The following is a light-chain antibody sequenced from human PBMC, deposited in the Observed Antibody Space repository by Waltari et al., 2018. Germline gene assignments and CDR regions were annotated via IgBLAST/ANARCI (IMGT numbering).Light chain of an antibody. CDR2: GAS. CDR3: QHYVRLPVT. Sequence: EVVLTQSPGTLSLSPGERATLSCRPSGSIGRAIAWYQQKPGQPPRPLIYGASTRATGIPDRFSGSGSGTDFSLTISRLEPEDFEVYYCQHYVRLPVTFGQGTRVEI. V-gene: IGKV3-20*01. CDR1: GSIGRA. J-gene: IGKJ1*01.